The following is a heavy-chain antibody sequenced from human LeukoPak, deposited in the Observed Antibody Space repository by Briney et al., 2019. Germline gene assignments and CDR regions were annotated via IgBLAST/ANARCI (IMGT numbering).Heavy chain of an antibody. D-gene: IGHD3-22*01. V-gene: IGHV3-30*02. CDR2: IRYDGSNK. CDR3: AKSHLITMIAPDAFDI. J-gene: IGHJ3*02. CDR1: GFTFSSYG. Sequence: GGSLRLSCAASGFTFSSYGMHWVRQAPGKGLEWVAFIRYDGSNKYYADSVKGRFTISRDNSKNTLYLQMNSLRAEDTAVYYCAKSHLITMIAPDAFDIWGQGTMVTVSS.